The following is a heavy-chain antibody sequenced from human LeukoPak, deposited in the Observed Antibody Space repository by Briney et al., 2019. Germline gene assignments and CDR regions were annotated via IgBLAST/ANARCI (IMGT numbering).Heavy chain of an antibody. CDR3: AKDIGSSGLDY. CDR2: ISWNSGSI. CDR1: RFTFDDYA. Sequence: GGSLRLSCAASRFTFDDYAMHWVRQAPGKGLEWVSGISWNSGSIGYADSVKGRFTISRDNAKNSLYLQMNSLRAEDTALYYCAKDIGSSGLDYWGQGTLVTVSS. J-gene: IGHJ4*02. V-gene: IGHV3-9*01. D-gene: IGHD6-13*01.